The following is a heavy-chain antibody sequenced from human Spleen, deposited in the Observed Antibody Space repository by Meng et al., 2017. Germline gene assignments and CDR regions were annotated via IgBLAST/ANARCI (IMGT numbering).Heavy chain of an antibody. CDR3: ARSDRLLADNFGNYHYLMDV. J-gene: IGHJ6*02. V-gene: IGHV1-69*06. Sequence: SVKVSCKASGGTFNNYVFSWVRQAPGQGLEWMGGIIAIFGTAKYAQKFQGRVMITVDRSTSTAYMEVSSLRSEDTASYYCARSDRLLADNFGNYHYLMDVWGQGTTVTVSS. CDR2: IIAIFGTA. CDR1: GGTFNNYV. D-gene: IGHD3-3*01.